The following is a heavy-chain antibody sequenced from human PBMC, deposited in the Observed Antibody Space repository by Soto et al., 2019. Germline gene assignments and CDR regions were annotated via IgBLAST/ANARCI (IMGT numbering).Heavy chain of an antibody. CDR2: IHHGGNI. CDR3: ASEYSSSSRYYYYGMDV. CDR1: GDSIISTNW. J-gene: IGHJ6*02. Sequence: LSLTCAVSGDSIISTNWWHWVRQSPDKGLEWIGEIHHGGNINYNPSLKSRVTISMDKSKNQFSLKLSSVTAADTAVYYCASEYSSSSRYYYYGMDVWGQGTTVTVSS. V-gene: IGHV4-4*02. D-gene: IGHD6-6*01.